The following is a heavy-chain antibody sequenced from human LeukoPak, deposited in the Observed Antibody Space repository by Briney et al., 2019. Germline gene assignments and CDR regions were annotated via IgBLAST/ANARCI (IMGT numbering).Heavy chain of an antibody. Sequence: AVKVSCKASGGTFSSYAISWVRQAPGQGLEWMGRIIPILGIANYAQKFQGRVTITADKSTSTAYMELSSLRSEDTAVYYCAREFRAYCGGDCYSYYYYGMDVWGQGTTVTVSS. CDR2: IIPILGIA. CDR3: AREFRAYCGGDCYSYYYYGMDV. D-gene: IGHD2-21*02. V-gene: IGHV1-69*04. CDR1: GGTFSSYA. J-gene: IGHJ6*02.